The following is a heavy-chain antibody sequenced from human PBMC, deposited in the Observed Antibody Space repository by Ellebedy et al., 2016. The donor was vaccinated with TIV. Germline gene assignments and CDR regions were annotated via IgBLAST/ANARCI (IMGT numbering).Heavy chain of an antibody. CDR2: INNDGSST. CDR1: GFTFRSYW. Sequence: PGGSLRLSCAASGFTFRSYWMHWVRQAPGEGLVWVARINNDGSSTNYADSVKGRITISRDNAGSILYLQMNSLRVEDTAMYYCAGDLDVWGQGILVTVSS. J-gene: IGHJ4*02. CDR3: AGDLDV. V-gene: IGHV3-74*01. D-gene: IGHD3-3*01.